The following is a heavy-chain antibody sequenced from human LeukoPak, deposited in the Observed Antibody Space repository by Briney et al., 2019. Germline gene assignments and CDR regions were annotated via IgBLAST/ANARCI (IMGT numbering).Heavy chain of an antibody. Sequence: GASVKVSCKASGYTFTSYGISWVRQAPGQGLEWMGWISAYNGNTNYAQKLQGRVTMTTDTSTSTAYTELRSLRSDDTAVNYCARDGEMATIRSNWFDPWGQGTLVTVSS. CDR1: GYTFTSYG. V-gene: IGHV1-18*01. D-gene: IGHD5-24*01. J-gene: IGHJ5*02. CDR2: ISAYNGNT. CDR3: ARDGEMATIRSNWFDP.